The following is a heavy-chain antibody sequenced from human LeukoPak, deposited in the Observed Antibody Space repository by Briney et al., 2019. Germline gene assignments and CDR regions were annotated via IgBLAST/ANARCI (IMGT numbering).Heavy chain of an antibody. CDR2: INTDGSST. D-gene: IGHD2-2*01. Sequence: GGSLRLSCAASGFTFSSYWMHWVRQAPGKGLVWVSRINTDGSSTSYADSVKGRFTISRDNAKNTLYLQMNSLRAEDTAVYYCARDRSYCSSTSCYGRGWFDPWGQGTLVTVSS. J-gene: IGHJ5*02. V-gene: IGHV3-74*01. CDR1: GFTFSSYW. CDR3: ARDRSYCSSTSCYGRGWFDP.